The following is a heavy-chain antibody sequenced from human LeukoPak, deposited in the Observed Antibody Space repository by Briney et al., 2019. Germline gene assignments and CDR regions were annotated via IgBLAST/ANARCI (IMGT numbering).Heavy chain of an antibody. CDR2: INPNSGGT. Sequence: APVKVSCKASGYTFTGYYMHWVRQAPGQGLEWMGWINPNSGGTNYAQKFQGRVTMTRDTSISTAYMELSRLRSDDTAVYYCARVRRYSSSWFRSYYYYMDVWGKGTTVTVSS. CDR1: GYTFTGYY. D-gene: IGHD6-13*01. CDR3: ARVRRYSSSWFRSYYYYMDV. J-gene: IGHJ6*03. V-gene: IGHV1-2*02.